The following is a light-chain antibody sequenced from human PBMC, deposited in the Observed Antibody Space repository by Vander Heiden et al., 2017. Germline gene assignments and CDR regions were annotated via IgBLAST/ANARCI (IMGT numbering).Light chain of an antibody. Sequence: QSALTQPASVSWSPGQSITISCTGTSSDVGSYNLVSWYQQHPGKGPKLMIYEVSKWPSGVSNRCSGSKSGNTASLTISGLQAEDEADYFCCSYAGSPYVFGTGTKVTVL. J-gene: IGLJ1*01. CDR2: EVS. CDR3: CSYAGSPYV. V-gene: IGLV2-23*02. CDR1: SSDVGSYNL.